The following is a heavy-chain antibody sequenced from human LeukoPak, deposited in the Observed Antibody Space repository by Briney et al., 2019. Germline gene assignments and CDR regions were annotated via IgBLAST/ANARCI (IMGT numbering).Heavy chain of an antibody. J-gene: IGHJ4*02. CDR1: GYTFTGYY. V-gene: IGHV1-2*04. Sequence: GASVKVSCKASGYTFTGYYMHWVRQAPGQGLEWMGWINPNSGGTNYAQKFQDWVTMTRDTSISTAYMELSRLRSDDTAVYYCARADFGEAYFDYWGQGTLVTVSS. CDR2: INPNSGGT. D-gene: IGHD3-10*01. CDR3: ARADFGEAYFDY.